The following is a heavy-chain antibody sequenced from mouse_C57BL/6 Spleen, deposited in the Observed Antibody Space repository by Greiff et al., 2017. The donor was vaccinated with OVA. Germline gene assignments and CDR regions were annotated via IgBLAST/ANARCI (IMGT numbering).Heavy chain of an antibody. V-gene: IGHV1-18*01. CDR1: GYTFTDYN. Sequence: EVKLMESGPELVKPGASVKIPCKASGYTFTDYNMDWVKQSHGKSLEWIGDINPNNGGTIYNQKFKGKATLTVDKSSSTAYMELRSLTSEDTAVYYCARIDGYYERMDYWGQGTSVTVSS. CDR2: INPNNGGT. CDR3: ARIDGYYERMDY. J-gene: IGHJ4*01. D-gene: IGHD2-3*01.